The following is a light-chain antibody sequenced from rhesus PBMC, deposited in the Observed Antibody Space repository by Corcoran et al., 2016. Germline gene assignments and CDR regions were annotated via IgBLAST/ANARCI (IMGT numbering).Light chain of an antibody. V-gene: IGKV1-46*01. CDR2: SAS. J-gene: IGKJ3*01. CDR1: QSFRSR. CDR3: QQYYGGPFT. Sequence: DIQMTQSPSSLSASVGDTVTITCWASQSFRSRLACYQQKPGKAPKLLIYSASSLQSGVPSRFSGSKSGTDFTLTISSLQPEDIAGYYCQQYYGGPFTFGPGTKLDIK.